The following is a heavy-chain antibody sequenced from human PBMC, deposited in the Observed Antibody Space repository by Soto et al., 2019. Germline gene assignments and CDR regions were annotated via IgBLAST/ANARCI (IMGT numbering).Heavy chain of an antibody. CDR3: AKDRTPSLGYSGYDCFDY. Sequence: EVQLLESGGGLVQPGGSLRLSCAASGFTFSNYAMSWVRQAPGKGLEWVSAISGSGGSTYYADSVKGRFTISRDNSKNTLYLQMISLRAEDTAVYYCAKDRTPSLGYSGYDCFDYWGQGTLVTVSS. J-gene: IGHJ4*02. D-gene: IGHD5-12*01. CDR1: GFTFSNYA. V-gene: IGHV3-23*01. CDR2: ISGSGGST.